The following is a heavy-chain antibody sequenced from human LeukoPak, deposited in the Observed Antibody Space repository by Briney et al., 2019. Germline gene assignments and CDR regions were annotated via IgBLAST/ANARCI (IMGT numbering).Heavy chain of an antibody. J-gene: IGHJ4*02. D-gene: IGHD6-19*01. V-gene: IGHV3-23*01. Sequence: PGASLRLSCAASGFTFSSYAMSWVRQAPGKGLEWDSSISKGVGSTFYADSVKGRFTISRDNSKNTLYLQMNSLRAEDTAVYYCAKRDSSGSYYFDRWGQGTLVTVSS. CDR1: GFTFSSYA. CDR3: AKRDSSGSYYFDR. CDR2: ISKGVGST.